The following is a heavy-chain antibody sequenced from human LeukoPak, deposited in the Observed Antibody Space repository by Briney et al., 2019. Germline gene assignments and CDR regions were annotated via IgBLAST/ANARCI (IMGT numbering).Heavy chain of an antibody. Sequence: SQTLSLTCTVSGGSISSDDSYWSWIRQPPGQGLEWIGYIHYSGSTYYNPSLNSRLTIAVDTSKSQFSLKLNSVTAADTAVYYCARSGGVRGHYFDYWGQGTLVTVSS. CDR3: ARSGGVRGHYFDY. CDR2: IHYSGST. V-gene: IGHV4-30-4*08. CDR1: GGSISSDDSY. J-gene: IGHJ4*02. D-gene: IGHD3-10*01.